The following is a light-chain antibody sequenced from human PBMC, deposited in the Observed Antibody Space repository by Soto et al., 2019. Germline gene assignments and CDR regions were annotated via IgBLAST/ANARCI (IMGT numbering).Light chain of an antibody. V-gene: IGKV3-11*01. CDR1: QSISSY. Sequence: EIVLTQSPATLSLSPGERATLSCRASQSISSYLAWYQQKPGQAPRLLIYDASNRATGIPARFSGSGSGTDFTLTIRSLEPEDFAVYSCQQRSSWPLTFVGGTKVEI. CDR2: DAS. CDR3: QQRSSWPLT. J-gene: IGKJ4*01.